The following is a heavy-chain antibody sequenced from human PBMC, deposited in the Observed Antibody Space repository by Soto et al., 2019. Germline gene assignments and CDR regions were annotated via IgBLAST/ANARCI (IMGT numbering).Heavy chain of an antibody. D-gene: IGHD3-10*01. V-gene: IGHV1-18*01. Sequence: QVQLVQSGAEVKKPGASVKVSCKASGYTFTSYGFSWVRQAPGQGLEWMGWLNGYTGNTHYAQKVQGRVTMTTDTSTSTAYMELWILISDDTAVYYCARSWFTGKGGMDVWGQGTTVTVSS. CDR2: LNGYTGNT. CDR3: ARSWFTGKGGMDV. J-gene: IGHJ6*02. CDR1: GYTFTSYG.